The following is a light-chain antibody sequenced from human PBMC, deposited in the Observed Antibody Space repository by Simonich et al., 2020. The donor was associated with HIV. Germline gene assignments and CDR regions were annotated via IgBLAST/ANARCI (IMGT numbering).Light chain of an antibody. CDR3: QQYNNWYT. V-gene: IGKV3-15*01. J-gene: IGKJ2*01. CDR1: QSVSSN. CDR2: GAS. Sequence: EIVMTQSPATLSVSPGERATLSCRASQSVSSNLAWYQQKPGQAPRLLLYGASTRATSIPARFSGSGSGTEFTLTISSMQSEDFAVYYCQQYNNWYTFGQGTKLEIK.